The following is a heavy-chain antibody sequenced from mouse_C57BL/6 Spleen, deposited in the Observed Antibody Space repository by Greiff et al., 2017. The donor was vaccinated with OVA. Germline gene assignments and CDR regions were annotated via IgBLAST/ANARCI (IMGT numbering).Heavy chain of an antibody. CDR3: ARDYDGYQAWFAY. CDR2: IWSGGST. D-gene: IGHD2-4*01. CDR1: GFSLTSYG. Sequence: VKLMESGPGLVQPSQSLSITCTVSGFSLTSYGVHWVRQSPGKGLEWLGVIWSGGSTDYNAAFISRLSISKDNSKSQVFFKMYSLQADDTAIYYCARDYDGYQAWFAYWGQGTLVTVSA. V-gene: IGHV2-2*01. J-gene: IGHJ3*01.